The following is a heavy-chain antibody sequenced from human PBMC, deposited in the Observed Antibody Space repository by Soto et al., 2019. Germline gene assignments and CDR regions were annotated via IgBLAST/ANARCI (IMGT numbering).Heavy chain of an antibody. CDR2: ISGSGGST. D-gene: IGHD2-15*01. CDR1: GFTFSSYA. V-gene: IGHV3-23*01. J-gene: IGHJ4*02. Sequence: PGGSLRLSCAASGFTFSSYAMSWVRQAPGKGLEWVSAISGSGGSTYYADSVKGRFTISRDNSKNTLYLQMNSLRAEDTAVYYCAKDDCSGGSCYGLFDYWGQGTLVTVSS. CDR3: AKDDCSGGSCYGLFDY.